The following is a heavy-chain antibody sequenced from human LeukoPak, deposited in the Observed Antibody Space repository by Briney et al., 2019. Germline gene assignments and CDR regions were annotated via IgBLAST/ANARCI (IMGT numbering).Heavy chain of an antibody. D-gene: IGHD6-19*01. Sequence: SETLSLTCTVSGGSISSYYWSWIRQPPGKGLEWIGYIYYSGSTNYNPSLKSRVTISVDTSKNQFSLKLSSVTAADTAVYYCARQASASGWYGSDAFDIWGQGTMVTVSS. V-gene: IGHV4-59*08. CDR2: IYYSGST. CDR3: ARQASASGWYGSDAFDI. J-gene: IGHJ3*02. CDR1: GGSISSYY.